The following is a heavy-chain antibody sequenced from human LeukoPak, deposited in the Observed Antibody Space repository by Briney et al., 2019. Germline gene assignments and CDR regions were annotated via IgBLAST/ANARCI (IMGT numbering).Heavy chain of an antibody. CDR3: AREGELSPLDY. J-gene: IGHJ4*02. CDR1: GFTFSSYW. V-gene: IGHV3-74*01. CDR2: INSDGSST. Sequence: GGSLRLSCAASGFTFSSYWMHWVRQAPGEGLVWVSRINSDGSSTSYADSVKGRFTISRDNAKNTLYLQMNSLRAEDADVYYCAREGELSPLDYWGQGTLVTVSS. D-gene: IGHD1-26*01.